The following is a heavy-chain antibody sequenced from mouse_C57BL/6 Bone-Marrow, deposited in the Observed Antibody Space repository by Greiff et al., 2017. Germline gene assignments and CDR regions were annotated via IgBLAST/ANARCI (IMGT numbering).Heavy chain of an antibody. Sequence: VQRVESGAELARPGASVKMSCKASGYTFTSYTMHWVKQRPGQGLEWIGYINPSSGYTKYNQKFKDKATLTADKSSSTAYMQLSSLTSEDSAVYYCARSRLLCYWGKGTLVTVSA. CDR2: INPSSGYT. V-gene: IGHV1-4*01. CDR1: GYTFTSYT. J-gene: IGHJ3*01. D-gene: IGHD6-1*01. CDR3: ARSRLLCY.